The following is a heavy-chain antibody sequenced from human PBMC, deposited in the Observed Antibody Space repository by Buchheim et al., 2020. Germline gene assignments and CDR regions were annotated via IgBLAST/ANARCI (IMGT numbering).Heavy chain of an antibody. CDR2: INPSGGGT. D-gene: IGHD5-18*01. Sequence: QVQLVQSGAEVKKPGASVKVSCKASGYTFTSYDINWVRQAPGQGLEWMGIINPSGGGTSYPQKFQGRVTVTRDTPTSTVYMELSSLRSEDTAVYYCARGPRDTAMVKPLDYWGQGTL. J-gene: IGHJ4*02. V-gene: IGHV1-46*03. CDR3: ARGPRDTAMVKPLDY. CDR1: GYTFTSYD.